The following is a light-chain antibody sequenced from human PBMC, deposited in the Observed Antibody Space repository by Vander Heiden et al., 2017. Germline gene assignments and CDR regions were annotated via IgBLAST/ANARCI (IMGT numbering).Light chain of an antibody. CDR2: WAS. CDR3: QQYYSIPHT. CDR1: QSVFYSTNNRNY. Sequence: IVITHSPDSLAVSLGERATINCKSSQSVFYSTNNRNYVAWYQQKPGPPPNLLIDWASTRASGVPDRFSGSGSETDFTLTITSLQAEDVAVYYCQQYYSIPHTFGQGTKLEI. V-gene: IGKV4-1*01. J-gene: IGKJ2*01.